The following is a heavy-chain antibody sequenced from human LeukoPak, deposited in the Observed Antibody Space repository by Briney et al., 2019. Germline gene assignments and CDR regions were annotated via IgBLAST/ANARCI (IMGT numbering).Heavy chain of an antibody. CDR1: GFTFSSYA. CDR3: AKWVTATHYFDY. CDR2: ISGSGGST. D-gene: IGHD2-21*02. J-gene: IGHJ4*02. Sequence: PGGYLRLSCAASGFTFSSYAMSWVRQAPGKGLEWVSAISGSGGSTYYADSVKGRFTISRDNSKNTLYLQMNSLRAEDTAVYYCAKWVTATHYFDYWGQGTLVTVSS. V-gene: IGHV3-23*01.